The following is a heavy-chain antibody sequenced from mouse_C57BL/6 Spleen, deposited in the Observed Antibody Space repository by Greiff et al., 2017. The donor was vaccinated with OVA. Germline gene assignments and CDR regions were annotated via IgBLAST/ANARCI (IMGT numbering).Heavy chain of an antibody. CDR1: GYTFTDYN. V-gene: IGHV1-22*01. J-gene: IGHJ4*01. CDR3: AYYSNYLYAMDY. Sequence: EVQLQQSGPELVKPGASVKMSCKASGYTFTDYNMHWVKQSHGKSLEWIGYINPNNGGTRYNEKFKGKATLTVNKSSSTAYMELRSLTSEDYAVDYCAYYSNYLYAMDYWGQGTSVTVSS. CDR2: INPNNGGT. D-gene: IGHD2-5*01.